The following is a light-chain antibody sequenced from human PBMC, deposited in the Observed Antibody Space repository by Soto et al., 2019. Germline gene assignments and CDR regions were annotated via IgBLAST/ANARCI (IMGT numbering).Light chain of an antibody. CDR1: QSVGGNY. J-gene: IGKJ5*01. CDR2: GAS. Sequence: GVSQSAGAVSLSTGERATLSCRASQSVGGNYLAWFQQKPGQAPRLVMYGASNRATGIPDRFSGSGSGTDITLTVSSLEPEDSAVYYCPVSACAPNPCGEGTRLAIK. CDR3: PVSACAPNP. V-gene: IGKV3-20*01.